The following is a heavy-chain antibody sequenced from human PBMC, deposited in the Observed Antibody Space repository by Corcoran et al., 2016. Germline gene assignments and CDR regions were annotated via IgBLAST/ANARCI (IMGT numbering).Heavy chain of an antibody. CDR2: INHSGST. CDR3: ARGASRAYAIPPNYYYYGMDV. D-gene: IGHD2-21*01. V-gene: IGHV4-34*01. CDR1: GGSFSGYY. Sequence: QVPLQQWGAGLLKPSETLSLTCAVYGGSFSGYYWSWIRQPPGKGLEWIGEINHSGSTNYNPSLKSRVTISVDTSKNQFSLKLSSVTAADTAVYYWARGASRAYAIPPNYYYYGMDVWGQGTTVTVSS. J-gene: IGHJ6*02.